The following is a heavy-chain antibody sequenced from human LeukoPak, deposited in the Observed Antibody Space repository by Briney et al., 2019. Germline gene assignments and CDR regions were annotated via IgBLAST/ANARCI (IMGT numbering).Heavy chain of an antibody. J-gene: IGHJ4*02. CDR3: ARAVAGLIDY. D-gene: IGHD6-19*01. V-gene: IGHV4-34*01. CDR2: INHSGST. Sequence: SETLSLTCAVYGGSFSGYYWSWIRQPPGKGLEWIGKINHSGSTNYNPSLKRRVTISVDTSKNQFSLKLSSVTAADTAVYYCARAVAGLIDYWGQGTLVTVSS. CDR1: GGSFSGYY.